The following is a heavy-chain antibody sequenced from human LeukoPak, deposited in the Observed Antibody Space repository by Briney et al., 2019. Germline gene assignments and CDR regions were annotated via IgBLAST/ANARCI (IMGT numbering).Heavy chain of an antibody. V-gene: IGHV3-74*01. CDR2: IKGDGSST. D-gene: IGHD3-3*01. Sequence: PGGSLRLSCVASGFTFSGYWMHWVRQAPGKGLEWVSRIKGDGSSTSYADSVKGRFTISRDNAKNTLYLQMNSLRAEDTAVYYCARGPLYYDFWSGSYYYGMDVWGQGTTVTVSS. J-gene: IGHJ6*01. CDR1: GFTFSGYW. CDR3: ARGPLYYDFWSGSYYYGMDV.